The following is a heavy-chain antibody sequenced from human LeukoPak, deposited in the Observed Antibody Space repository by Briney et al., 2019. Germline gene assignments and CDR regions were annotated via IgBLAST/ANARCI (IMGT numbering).Heavy chain of an antibody. Sequence: PGGSLRLSCAASGFTVSSNYMSWVRQAPGKGLEWCSIIFSGGSTYYADSVKGRFTISRDNSKNTLYLQMNSLRAEDTAVYYCAREAVTRGYFDYWGQGTLVTVSS. V-gene: IGHV3-53*01. CDR3: AREAVTRGYFDY. J-gene: IGHJ4*02. CDR2: IFSGGST. D-gene: IGHD4-17*01. CDR1: GFTVSSNY.